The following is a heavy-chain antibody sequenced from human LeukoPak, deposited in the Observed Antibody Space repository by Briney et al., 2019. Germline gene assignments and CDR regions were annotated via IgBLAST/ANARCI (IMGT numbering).Heavy chain of an antibody. D-gene: IGHD3-16*01. CDR1: GYTFTGYY. CDR3: ARDSGVRGVMVIQHY. Sequence: ASVKVSCKASGYTFTGYYMHWVRQAPGQGLEWMGWINPNSGGTNYAQKFQGRVTMTRDTSTSTAYMELRSLRSDDTAVYYCARDSGVRGVMVIQHYWGQGTLVTVSS. V-gene: IGHV1-2*02. J-gene: IGHJ4*02. CDR2: INPNSGGT.